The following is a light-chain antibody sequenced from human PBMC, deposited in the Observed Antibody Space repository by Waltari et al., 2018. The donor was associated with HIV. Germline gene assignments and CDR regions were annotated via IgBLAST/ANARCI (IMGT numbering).Light chain of an antibody. CDR3: MQALQTPLT. CDR1: QSLLHSNAYNY. CDR2: LGS. J-gene: IGKJ1*01. Sequence: DIVMTQSPLSLPVTPGEPASISCRSSQSLLHSNAYNYLDWYLQKPGQSPQLLIYLGSNRASGVPDRFSASRSGTDFTLKISRVEAEDVGVYYCMQALQTPLTFGQGTKVEIK. V-gene: IGKV2-28*01.